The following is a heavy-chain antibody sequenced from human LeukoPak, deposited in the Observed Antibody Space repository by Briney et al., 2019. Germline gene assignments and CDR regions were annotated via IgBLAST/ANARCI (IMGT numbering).Heavy chain of an antibody. V-gene: IGHV4-38-2*02. J-gene: IGHJ4*02. CDR3: ARGPTTVRDFDY. CDR2: IYYSGST. Sequence: KPSETLSLTCTVSGYSISSGYYWGWIRQPPGKGLEWIGYIYYSGSTYYNPSLKSRVTISVDTSKNQFSLKLSSVTAADTAVYYCARGPTTVRDFDYWGQGTLVTVSS. D-gene: IGHD4-17*01. CDR1: GYSISSGYY.